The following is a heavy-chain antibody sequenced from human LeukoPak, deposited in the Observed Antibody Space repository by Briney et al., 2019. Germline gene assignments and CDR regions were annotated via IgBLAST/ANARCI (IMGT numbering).Heavy chain of an antibody. J-gene: IGHJ4*02. Sequence: GGSLRLSCSASGFTFSNKAMHWVRQAPGKGLESVSGISSYGGSTYYADSVKGRFTISRDNSKNTLYLQMSSLRADDTAVYYCVNGWFGEFFWGQGTLVTVSS. D-gene: IGHD3-10*01. V-gene: IGHV3-64D*06. CDR2: ISSYGGST. CDR3: VNGWFGEFF. CDR1: GFTFSNKA.